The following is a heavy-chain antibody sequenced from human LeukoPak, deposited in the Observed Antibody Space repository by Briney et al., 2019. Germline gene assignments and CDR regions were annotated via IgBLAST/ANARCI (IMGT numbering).Heavy chain of an antibody. V-gene: IGHV4-59*08. CDR2: IHNSGRT. Sequence: SETLSLACTVSGLSITTYHSSWVRHPPRKRLEWAGSIHNSGRTYYTPSLRSRTTTSPDLPKHQLSLKRTCLAAADTAVYYCARLNKDGGSHLDFDSWGQGTLVTVSS. CDR1: GLSITTYH. D-gene: IGHD4-23*01. CDR3: ARLNKDGGSHLDFDS. J-gene: IGHJ4*02.